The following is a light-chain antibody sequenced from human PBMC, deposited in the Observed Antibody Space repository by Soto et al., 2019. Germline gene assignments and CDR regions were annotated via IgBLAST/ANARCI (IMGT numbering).Light chain of an antibody. J-gene: IGLJ3*02. CDR1: SGSVSTRYY. CDR2: NTN. CDR3: VLYVGSGNWV. Sequence: QTVVTQEPSFSVSPGRTVTLTCGLSSGSVSTRYYPSWYQQTPGQAPRTLIYNTNTRSSGVPARFSGSILGNKAALTITGALAEGLSDDYCVLYVGSGNWVFGGGVALTV. V-gene: IGLV8-61*01.